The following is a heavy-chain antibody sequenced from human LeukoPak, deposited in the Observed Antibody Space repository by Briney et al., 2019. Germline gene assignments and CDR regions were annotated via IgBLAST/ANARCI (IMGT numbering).Heavy chain of an antibody. J-gene: IGHJ4*02. Sequence: PGGSLRLSCAASGFTFRNYGMHWVRQAPGKGLEWVAVISYDGSNKYYADSVKGRFTISRDNSKNTLYLQMNSLRAEDTAVYYCAIPSSGWSFDYWGQGTLVTVSS. V-gene: IGHV3-30*19. D-gene: IGHD6-19*01. CDR2: ISYDGSNK. CDR3: AIPSSGWSFDY. CDR1: GFTFRNYG.